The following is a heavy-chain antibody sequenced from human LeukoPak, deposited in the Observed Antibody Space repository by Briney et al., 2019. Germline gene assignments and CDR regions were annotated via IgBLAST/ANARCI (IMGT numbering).Heavy chain of an antibody. V-gene: IGHV3-15*01. Sequence: GGSLRLSCAASGFTFSNAWMSWVRQAPGKGLEWVGRIKSKTDGGTTDYAEPVKGRFTISRDDLKNTLYLQMNSLKTEDTAVYYCTTDLGLNYYFDYWGQGTLVTVSS. CDR1: GFTFSNAW. D-gene: IGHD7-27*01. J-gene: IGHJ4*02. CDR3: TTDLGLNYYFDY. CDR2: IKSKTDGGTT.